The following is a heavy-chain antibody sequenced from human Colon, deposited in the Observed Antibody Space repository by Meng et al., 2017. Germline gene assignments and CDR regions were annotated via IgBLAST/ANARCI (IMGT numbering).Heavy chain of an antibody. CDR2: SKSNNDGGTT. J-gene: IGHJ4*02. CDR3: GTDIYD. CDR1: GFTFNTAQ. D-gene: IGHD2/OR15-2a*01. V-gene: IGHV3-15*01. Sequence: EVQLGWAGGGLVKPGGSLRLCCAASGFTFNTAQMTWVRRTPGRGLEWVGQSKSNNDGGTTDYAAPVKGRFTISRDDSKSTLYLQMNSLKIEDTAMYYCGTDIYDWGQGTLVTVSS.